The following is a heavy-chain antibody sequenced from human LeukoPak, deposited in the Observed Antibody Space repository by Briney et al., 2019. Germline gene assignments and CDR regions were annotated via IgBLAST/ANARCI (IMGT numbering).Heavy chain of an antibody. Sequence: PGGSLRLSCAASGFTFSSYWMHWVRQVPGKGLVWVSRINFDGTITTYADSVKGRFTISRDNAKNTLYLQMNSLRAEDTAVYYCARGWYHFPDIRGQGTVVTVSS. CDR2: INFDGTIT. V-gene: IGHV3-74*01. CDR3: ARGWYHFPDI. D-gene: IGHD2/OR15-2a*01. CDR1: GFTFSSYW. J-gene: IGHJ3*02.